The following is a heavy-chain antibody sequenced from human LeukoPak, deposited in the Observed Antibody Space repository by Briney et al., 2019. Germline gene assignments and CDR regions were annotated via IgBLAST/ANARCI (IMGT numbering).Heavy chain of an antibody. V-gene: IGHV3-30-3*01. Sequence: PGGSLRLSCAASGFTFSSYAMHWVRQAPGKGLEWVAVISYDGSNRYYADSVKGRFTISRDNSKNTLYLQMNSLRAEDTAVYYCAKDGFKEGLNWFDPWGQGTLVTVSS. CDR2: ISYDGSNR. J-gene: IGHJ5*02. D-gene: IGHD2-2*03. CDR3: AKDGFKEGLNWFDP. CDR1: GFTFSSYA.